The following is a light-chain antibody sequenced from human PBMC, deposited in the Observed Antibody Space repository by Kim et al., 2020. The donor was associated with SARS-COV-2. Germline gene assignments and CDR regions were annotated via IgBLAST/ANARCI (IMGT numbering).Light chain of an antibody. CDR2: AAS. Sequence: SASVGSRVTITCRASQGIGSYLAWYQQKPGKAPKLLIHAASTLQDGIPSRFSGSGSGKDFTLTISSLQPEDFATYFCQRTDSFPLFGGGTKVDIK. J-gene: IGKJ4*01. V-gene: IGKV1-12*01. CDR1: QGIGSY. CDR3: QRTDSFPL.